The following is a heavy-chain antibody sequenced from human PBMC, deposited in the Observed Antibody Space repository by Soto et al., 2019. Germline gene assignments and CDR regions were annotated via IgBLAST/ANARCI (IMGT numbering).Heavy chain of an antibody. J-gene: IGHJ4*02. Sequence: GGSLRLSCAASGFTFSSYSMNWVRQAPGKGLEWVSSISSSSSYIYYADSVKGRFTISRDNAKNSLYLQMNSLRVEDTAVYYCARDKSGYDFHYFDYWGQGTLVTVSS. CDR1: GFTFSSYS. V-gene: IGHV3-21*01. CDR2: ISSSSSYI. CDR3: ARDKSGYDFHYFDY. D-gene: IGHD5-12*01.